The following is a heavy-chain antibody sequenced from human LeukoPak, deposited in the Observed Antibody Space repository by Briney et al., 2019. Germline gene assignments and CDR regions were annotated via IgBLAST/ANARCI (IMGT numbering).Heavy chain of an antibody. D-gene: IGHD1-1*01. CDR1: GFNFNDAW. V-gene: IGHV3-15*01. CDR3: TTDRLQLSAY. Sequence: GGSLRLSCATSGFNFNDAWMNWVRQAPGKGLEWLGRIKSISYGGTIDYAAPVKGRFTISRDDSKNTLYLQMDSLETEDTAVYYCTTDRLQLSAYWGQGTLVTVSS. CDR2: IKSISYGGTI. J-gene: IGHJ4*02.